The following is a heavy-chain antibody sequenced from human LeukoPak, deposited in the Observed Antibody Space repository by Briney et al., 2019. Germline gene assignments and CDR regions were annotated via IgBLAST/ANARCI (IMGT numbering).Heavy chain of an antibody. CDR1: GFTFSSYA. CDR2: ISPGGTDT. V-gene: IGHV3-23*01. CDR3: AKRGGYETIAAFDY. Sequence: GGSLRLSCAASGFTFSSYAMSWVRQAPGKGLEWVSAISPGGTDTYYADSVKGRFTISRDNSKNTLFLQMNNLRAEDTAVYYCAKRGGYETIAAFDYWGQGTLVTVSS. J-gene: IGHJ4*02. D-gene: IGHD6-6*01.